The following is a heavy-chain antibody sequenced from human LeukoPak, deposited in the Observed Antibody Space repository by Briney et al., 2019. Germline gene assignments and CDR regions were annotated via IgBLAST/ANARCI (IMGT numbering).Heavy chain of an antibody. CDR1: GFTFDDYA. J-gene: IGHJ4*02. Sequence: GGSLRLSCAASGFTFDDYAMHWVRQAPGKGLEWVSGISWNSGRIGYADSVKGRFTISRDNAKNSLYLQMNGLRAEDTALYYCAKDLGYDSSRFFDYWGQGTLVTVSS. CDR3: AKDLGYDSSRFFDY. D-gene: IGHD3-22*01. CDR2: ISWNSGRI. V-gene: IGHV3-9*01.